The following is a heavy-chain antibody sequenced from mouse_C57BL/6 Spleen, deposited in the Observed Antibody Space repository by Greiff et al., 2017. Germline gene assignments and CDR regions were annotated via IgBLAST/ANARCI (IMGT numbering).Heavy chain of an antibody. Sequence: QVQLKESGAELMKPGASVKLSCKATGYTFTGYWVEWVKQRPGHGLEWIGEILPGSGSTNYNEKFKGKATFTADTSSNTAYMQLSSLTTEDSAIYDCAYTGYCVSSPWFAYWGQGTLVTVSA. V-gene: IGHV1-9*01. CDR3: AYTGYCVSSPWFAY. CDR1: GYTFTGYW. CDR2: ILPGSGST. D-gene: IGHD1-1*01. J-gene: IGHJ3*01.